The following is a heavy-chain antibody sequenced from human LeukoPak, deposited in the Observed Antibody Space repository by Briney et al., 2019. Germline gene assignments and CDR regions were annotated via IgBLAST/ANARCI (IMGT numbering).Heavy chain of an antibody. CDR2: ISAYNANT. J-gene: IGHJ4*02. D-gene: IGHD4-17*01. Sequence: GASVKVSCKASGYTFTNYGISWVRQAPGQGLEWMGWISAYNANTKYAQNLQGRVTMTTDTSTSTAYMELRSLKSDDTAVYYCARAYYGDPRGDFDYWGQGTLVTVSS. CDR1: GYTFTNYG. V-gene: IGHV1-18*01. CDR3: ARAYYGDPRGDFDY.